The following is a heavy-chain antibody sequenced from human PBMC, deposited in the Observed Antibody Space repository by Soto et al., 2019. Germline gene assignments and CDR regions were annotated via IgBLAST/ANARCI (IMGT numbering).Heavy chain of an antibody. V-gene: IGHV1-69*13. CDR1: GGTFSSYA. CDR3: ARDAKLGKPFYFDY. Sequence: GASVKVSCKASGGTFSSYAISWVRQAPGQGLEWMGGIIPIFGTANYAQKFQGRVTITADESTSTAYMELSSLRSENTAVYYCARDAKLGKPFYFDYWGQGTLVTVSS. J-gene: IGHJ4*02. D-gene: IGHD7-27*01. CDR2: IIPIFGTA.